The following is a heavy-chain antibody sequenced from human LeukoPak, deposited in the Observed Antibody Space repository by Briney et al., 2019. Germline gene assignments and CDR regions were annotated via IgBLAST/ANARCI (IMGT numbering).Heavy chain of an antibody. CDR2: IIPIFGTA. V-gene: IGHV1-69*13. CDR1: GGTFSSYA. J-gene: IGHJ5*02. Sequence: SVKVSCKASGGTFSSYAISWVRQAPGQGLEWMGGIIPIFGTANYAQKFQGRVTITADESTSTAYMELSSLRSEDTAVNYCARDNSVRDEAWWFNPWGQGTLVTVSS. CDR3: ARDNSVRDEAWWFNP. D-gene: IGHD5-24*01.